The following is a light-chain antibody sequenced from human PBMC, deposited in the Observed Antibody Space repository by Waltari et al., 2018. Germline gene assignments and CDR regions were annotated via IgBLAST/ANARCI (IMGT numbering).Light chain of an antibody. Sequence: SVLTQPPSASGTPGPRVTISCPGRSSNTRSNYVYWYQQLPGPAPKLLIYRNNQRPSGVPDRFSGSKSGTSASLAISGLRSEDEADYYCAAWDDSLSGVLFGGGTKLTV. CDR1: SSNTRSNY. J-gene: IGLJ2*01. V-gene: IGLV1-47*01. CDR2: RNN. CDR3: AAWDDSLSGVL.